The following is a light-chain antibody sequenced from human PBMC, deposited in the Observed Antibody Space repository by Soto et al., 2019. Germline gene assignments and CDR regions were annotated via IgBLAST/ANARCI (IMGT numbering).Light chain of an antibody. Sequence: EIVLTQPPGTLSLSPGEGATLSCRASQSISSNFLAWYQQKPGQAPRLLIYGASTRATGIPDRFSGSGSGTDFTLTISSLEPEDFAVYYCQQRSNWPPWTFGQGTKVDIK. CDR3: QQRSNWPPWT. J-gene: IGKJ1*01. V-gene: IGKV3D-20*02. CDR2: GAS. CDR1: QSISSNF.